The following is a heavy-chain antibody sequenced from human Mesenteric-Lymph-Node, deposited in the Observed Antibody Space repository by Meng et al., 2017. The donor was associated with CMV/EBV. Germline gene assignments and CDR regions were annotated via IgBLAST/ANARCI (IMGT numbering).Heavy chain of an antibody. J-gene: IGHJ4*02. CDR2: ISYDGSNK. D-gene: IGHD4-17*01. Sequence: GESLKISCAASGFTFSSYAMHWVRQAPGKGLEWVAVISYDGSNKYYADSVKGRFTISRDNSKNTLYLQMNSLRAEDTAVYYCARDHGYGAYFDYWGQGTLVTVSS. CDR3: ARDHGYGAYFDY. CDR1: GFTFSSYA. V-gene: IGHV3-30*04.